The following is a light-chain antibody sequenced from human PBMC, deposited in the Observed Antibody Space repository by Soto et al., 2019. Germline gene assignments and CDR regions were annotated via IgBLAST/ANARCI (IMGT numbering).Light chain of an antibody. CDR1: QSIGDS. CDR3: QFYNSHSRT. CDR2: KAS. Sequence: DIQMTQSPSTLSASLGDRVTITCRASQSIGDSLAWYQQRPGKAPNLLIYKASTLEGGVPSRFSGSGSGTQFTLTITSLQPDDFTTYYCQFYNSHSRTFGQGTKVEVK. J-gene: IGKJ1*01. V-gene: IGKV1-5*03.